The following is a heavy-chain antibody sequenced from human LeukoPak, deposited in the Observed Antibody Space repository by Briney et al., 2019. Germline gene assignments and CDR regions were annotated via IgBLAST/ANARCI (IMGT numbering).Heavy chain of an antibody. Sequence: GGSLRLSCTVSGFSFGSHWVAWARLDPGTGLEWVANMNQNGREKYYADSVKGRFTISRDNAKNSLYLQMNSLRAGITAIYYCARDSPADNWGQGDLVTV. CDR3: ARDSPADN. J-gene: IGHJ4*02. D-gene: IGHD2-2*01. V-gene: IGHV3-7*01. CDR1: GFSFGSHW. CDR2: MNQNGREK.